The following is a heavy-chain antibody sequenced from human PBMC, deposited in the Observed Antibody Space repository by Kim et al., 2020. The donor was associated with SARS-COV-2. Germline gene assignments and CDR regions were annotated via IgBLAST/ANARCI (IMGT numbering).Heavy chain of an antibody. J-gene: IGHJ4*02. D-gene: IGHD2-15*01. V-gene: IGHV4-39*01. CDR3: ASRYCSGGSCFGPLFDY. Sequence: LKSRVPISVATSKNQFSLKLSSVTAADTAVYYCASRYCSGGSCFGPLFDYWGQGTLVTVSS.